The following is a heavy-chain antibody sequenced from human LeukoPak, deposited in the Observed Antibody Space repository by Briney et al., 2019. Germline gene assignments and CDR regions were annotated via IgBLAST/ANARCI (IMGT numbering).Heavy chain of an antibody. CDR1: GFTLSSYW. D-gene: IGHD6-19*01. J-gene: IGHJ4*02. CDR2: IKQDGSEK. Sequence: PGGSLRLSCAASGFTLSSYWMSWVRQAPGKGLEWVANIKQDGSEKYYVDSVKGRFTISRDNAKNSLYLQMNSLRAEDTAVYYCASSGWSGWYVGYWGQGTLVTVSS. CDR3: ASSGWSGWYVGY. V-gene: IGHV3-7*01.